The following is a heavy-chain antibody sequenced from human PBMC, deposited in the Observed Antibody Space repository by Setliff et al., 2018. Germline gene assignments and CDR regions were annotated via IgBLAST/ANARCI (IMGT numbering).Heavy chain of an antibody. V-gene: IGHV1-8*02. CDR1: GYTFINYE. D-gene: IGHD6-19*01. Sequence: ASVKVSCKASGYTFINYEINWVRQATGQGLEWMGGMNPNNGNTGYAQKFQGRVTMTRNTSISTAYMELSSLRSEDTAVYYCARAYSSGWYAVYIHYYGMDVWGQGTTVTVSS. J-gene: IGHJ6*02. CDR2: MNPNNGNT. CDR3: ARAYSSGWYAVYIHYYGMDV.